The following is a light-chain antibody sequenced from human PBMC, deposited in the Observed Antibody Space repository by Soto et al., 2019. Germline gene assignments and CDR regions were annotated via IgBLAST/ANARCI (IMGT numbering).Light chain of an antibody. CDR3: CSYAGSSTSV. CDR2: EGS. J-gene: IGLJ2*01. CDR1: SSDVGSYNL. V-gene: IGLV2-23*01. Sequence: QSVLTQPASVSGSPGQSITISCTGTSSDVGSYNLVSWYQQRPGKAPKLIIYEGSKRPSGVSNRFSGSKSGNTASLIISGLQAEDEADYYCCSYAGSSTSVFGGGTKLTVL.